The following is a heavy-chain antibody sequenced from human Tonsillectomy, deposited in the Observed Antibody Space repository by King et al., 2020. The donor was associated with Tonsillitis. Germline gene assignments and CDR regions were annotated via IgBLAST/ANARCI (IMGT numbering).Heavy chain of an antibody. J-gene: IGHJ4*02. CDR1: GFTFSSSN. CDR3: ARDWMEDGY. V-gene: IGHV3-48*01. Sequence: VQLVESGGGLVQPGGSLRLSCAASGFTFSSSNMNWVRQAPGKGLEWVSYISSSRSTIYYSDSVKGRFNISRDNAKNSLYLQMNSLRAEDTAVYYCARDWMEDGYWGQGTLVTVSS. D-gene: IGHD2-2*03. CDR2: ISSSRSTI.